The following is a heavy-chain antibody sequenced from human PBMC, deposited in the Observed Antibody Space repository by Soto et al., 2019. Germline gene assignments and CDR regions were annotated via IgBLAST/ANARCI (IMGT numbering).Heavy chain of an antibody. CDR2: ISSSSSYI. CDR1: GFTFSSYS. D-gene: IGHD3-22*01. Sequence: EVQLVESGGGLVKPGGSLRLSCAASGFTFSSYSMNWVRQAPGKGLEWVSSISSSSSYIYYADSVKGRFTISRDNAKNSLYLQMSSLRAEDTAVYYCARSLGYYDSSGYYYYAFDIWGQGTMVTVSS. J-gene: IGHJ3*02. CDR3: ARSLGYYDSSGYYYYAFDI. V-gene: IGHV3-21*01.